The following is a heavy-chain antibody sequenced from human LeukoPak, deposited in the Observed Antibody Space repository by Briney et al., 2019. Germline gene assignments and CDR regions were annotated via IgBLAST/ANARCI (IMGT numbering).Heavy chain of an antibody. D-gene: IGHD5-24*01. CDR1: GGSFSGYY. CDR3: ARVHSDGSGDPIDY. CDR2: IKEDGSEK. J-gene: IGHJ4*02. V-gene: IGHV3-7*01. Sequence: PSETLSLTCAVYGGSFSGYYWSWVRQAPGKGLEWVANIKEDGSEKYFVDSVKGRFTISRDNAKNSLYLQMNSLRAEDTAVYYCARVHSDGSGDPIDYWGQGTLVTVSS.